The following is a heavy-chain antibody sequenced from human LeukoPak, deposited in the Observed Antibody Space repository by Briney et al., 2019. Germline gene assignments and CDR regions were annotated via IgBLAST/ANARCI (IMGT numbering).Heavy chain of an antibody. V-gene: IGHV3-53*01. D-gene: IGHD2-21*02. CDR2: VYSNDDT. Sequence: GGSLRLSCAASGFNVSSKYMSWVRQAPGKGLEWVSTVYSNDDTYYADPVKGRFSISRDKSKNTLYLQMNSLRAEDTAVYYCGSSTVHYYNYGMDVWGQGATVTVSS. CDR1: GFNVSSKY. CDR3: GSSTVHYYNYGMDV. J-gene: IGHJ6*02.